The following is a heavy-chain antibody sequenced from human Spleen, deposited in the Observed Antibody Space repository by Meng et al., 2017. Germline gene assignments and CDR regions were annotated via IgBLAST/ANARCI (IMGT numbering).Heavy chain of an antibody. J-gene: IGHJ4*02. CDR2: IYSGDSDI. V-gene: IGHV5-51*01. Sequence: GESLKISCRGSGSSFTSHWIAWVRQMPGKGLEWMGVIYSGDSDIGYSPSFQGQVTISADKSINTAYLQWSSLKASDTAMYYCAKLGDSSSWYDLQYYFDYWGQGTLVTVSS. CDR1: GSSFTSHW. CDR3: AKLGDSSSWYDLQYYFDY. D-gene: IGHD6-13*01.